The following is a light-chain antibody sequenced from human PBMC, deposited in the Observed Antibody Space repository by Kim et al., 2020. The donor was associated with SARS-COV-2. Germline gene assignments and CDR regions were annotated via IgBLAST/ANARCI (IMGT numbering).Light chain of an antibody. V-gene: IGLV3-19*01. CDR2: GKN. CDR3: NSRDSSGNHLGV. Sequence: SSELTQDPAVSVALVQTVRITCQGDSLRSYYASWYQQKPGQAPVLGIYGKNNRPSGIPDRFSGSSSGNTASLTITGAQAEDEADYYCNSRDSSGNHLGVFGGGTKLTVL. J-gene: IGLJ3*02. CDR1: SLRSYY.